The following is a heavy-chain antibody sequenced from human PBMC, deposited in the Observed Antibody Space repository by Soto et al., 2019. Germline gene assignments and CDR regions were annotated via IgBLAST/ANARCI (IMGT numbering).Heavy chain of an antibody. CDR3: AKGREYSNYLFDY. J-gene: IGHJ4*02. CDR2: ISGSGGST. D-gene: IGHD4-4*01. V-gene: IGHV3-23*01. CDR1: GFAFSSYV. Sequence: PWGSLRLSCAASGFAFSSYVISLVRHAPVKWLEWVSAISGSGGSTYYADSVKGRFTISRDNSKNTLYLQMNSLRAEDTAVYYCAKGREYSNYLFDYWGQGTLVTVSS.